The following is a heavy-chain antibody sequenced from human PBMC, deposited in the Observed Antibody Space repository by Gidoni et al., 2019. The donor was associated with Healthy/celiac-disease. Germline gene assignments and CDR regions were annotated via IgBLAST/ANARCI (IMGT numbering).Heavy chain of an antibody. D-gene: IGHD4-17*01. CDR1: GDSLSSGCSY. V-gene: IGHV4-31*03. CDR2: IYYSGST. J-gene: IGHJ4*02. CDR3: ARVLKVGTSAVTPFDY. Sequence: QVQLQESGPGLVKPSQTLSLTCTVSGDSLSSGCSYWSWIRQHPGKGLEWIGYIYYSGSTYYNPSLKRRVTISVDTSKNQFSLKLSAVTAADTAVYYCARVLKVGTSAVTPFDYWGQGTLVTVSS.